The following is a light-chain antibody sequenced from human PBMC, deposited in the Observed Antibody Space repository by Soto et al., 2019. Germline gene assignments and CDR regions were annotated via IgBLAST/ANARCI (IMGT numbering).Light chain of an antibody. V-gene: IGKV3-20*01. CDR2: GTS. CDR3: QQYGGSRT. Sequence: EIVLTQSPGTLSLSPGERATLSCRASQSVSSSYLAWYQQKPGQAPRLLLYGTSNRATGTPDRFSGSGSGTDFTLTISRLEPEDFAVYYCQQYGGSRTFGQGTKVEIK. J-gene: IGKJ1*01. CDR1: QSVSSSY.